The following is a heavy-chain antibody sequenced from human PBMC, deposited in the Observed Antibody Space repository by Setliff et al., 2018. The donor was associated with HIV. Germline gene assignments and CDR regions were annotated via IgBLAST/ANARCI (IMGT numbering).Heavy chain of an antibody. CDR2: ISPQNGDR. CDR3: ARGRSLVRGSGSPENYYMDV. CDR1: GYIFTDYF. J-gene: IGHJ6*03. V-gene: IGHV1-2*02. Sequence: ASVKVSCKASGYIFTDYFIHWVRQAPGQGLEWMGWISPQNGDRKIPQRFRGRVTMTRDTSISTAYMDLSSLRSEDTAVFYCARGRSLVRGSGSPENYYMDVWGKGTTVTVSS. D-gene: IGHD3-10*01.